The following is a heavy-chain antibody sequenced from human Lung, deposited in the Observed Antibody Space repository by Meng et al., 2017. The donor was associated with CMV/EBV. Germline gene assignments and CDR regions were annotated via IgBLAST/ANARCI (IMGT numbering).Heavy chain of an antibody. Sequence: QVPLVQAGGEVKGAWASVRVSRKASGYRFTTYAMHWVRQAPGQRLEWMGWINAGNGNTKYSEKFQSRVTITRDTAASTAYMELSSLRSEDTAVYYCARTGCSSSSCYDYWGQGTLVTVSS. J-gene: IGHJ4*02. V-gene: IGHV1-3*01. CDR3: ARTGCSSSSCYDY. D-gene: IGHD2-2*01. CDR2: INAGNGNT. CDR1: GYRFTTYA.